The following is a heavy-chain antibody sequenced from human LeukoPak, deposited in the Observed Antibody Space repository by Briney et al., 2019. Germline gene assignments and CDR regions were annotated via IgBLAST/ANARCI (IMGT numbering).Heavy chain of an antibody. Sequence: GASVKVSFTASGYTFTIYYMHWVRQAPGQGLEWMGMINPSGGSTSYAQKFQGRVTITRDMSTSTDYMELSSLRSEDTAVYYCARDNSVEDTAWWFDPWGQGILVTVSS. J-gene: IGHJ5*02. CDR1: GYTFTIYY. CDR3: ARDNSVEDTAWWFDP. V-gene: IGHV1-46*01. D-gene: IGHD4-23*01. CDR2: INPSGGST.